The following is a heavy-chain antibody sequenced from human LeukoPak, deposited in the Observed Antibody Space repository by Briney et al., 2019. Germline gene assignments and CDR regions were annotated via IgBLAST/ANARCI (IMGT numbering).Heavy chain of an antibody. D-gene: IGHD3-10*01. CDR1: GFTFSSYS. J-gene: IGHJ4*02. V-gene: IGHV3-15*01. CDR2: IKSKPDGGTT. CDR3: ATDPGSLVY. Sequence: GGSLRLSCAASGFTFSSYSMNWVRQAPGKGLEWVGRIKSKPDGGTTDYAAPVKGRFTISRDDSKNTLYLQMNSLKSADTAVYYCATDPGSLVYWGQGTLVTVSS.